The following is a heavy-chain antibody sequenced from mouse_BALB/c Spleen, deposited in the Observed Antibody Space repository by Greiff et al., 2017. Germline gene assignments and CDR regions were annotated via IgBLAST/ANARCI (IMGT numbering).Heavy chain of an antibody. D-gene: IGHD2-10*02. CDR1: GYTFTSYW. CDR3: ARRGMFPY. CDR2: VNPSTGYT. Sequence: QVQLQQSGAELAKPGASVKMSCKASGYTFTSYWMHWVKQRPGQGLEWIGYVNPSTGYTEYNQKFKDKATLTADKSSSTAYMQLSSLTSEDSAVYYCARRGMFPYWGQGTTLTVSS. V-gene: IGHV1-7*01. J-gene: IGHJ2*01.